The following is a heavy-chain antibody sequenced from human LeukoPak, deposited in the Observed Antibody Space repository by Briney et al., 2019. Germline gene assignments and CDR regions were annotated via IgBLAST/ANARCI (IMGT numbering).Heavy chain of an antibody. CDR1: GVTFSRFT. Sequence: GGSLRLSCAASGVTFSRFTMNWVRQAPGKGLEWVSCISSNGAYIYYADSLRGRLTISRDNAKTSLYLQVNRLGAEDTAVYYCAREGGFHYDSSGDAFDIWGQGTMVTVSS. J-gene: IGHJ3*02. D-gene: IGHD3-22*01. CDR2: ISSNGAYI. V-gene: IGHV3-21*01. CDR3: AREGGFHYDSSGDAFDI.